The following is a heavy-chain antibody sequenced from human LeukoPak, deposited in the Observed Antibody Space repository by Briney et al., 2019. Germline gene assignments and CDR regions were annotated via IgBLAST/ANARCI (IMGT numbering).Heavy chain of an antibody. CDR2: IYSGGST. V-gene: IGHV3-53*01. D-gene: IGHD5-18*01. CDR3: ARVEGGYSYGYLDY. CDR1: GFTVSSNY. Sequence: GGPLRLSCAASGFTVSSNYMSWVRQAPGKGLEWVSVIYSGGSTYYADSVKGRFTISRDNSKNTLYLQMNSLRAEDTAVYYCARVEGGYSYGYLDYWGQGTLVTVSS. J-gene: IGHJ4*02.